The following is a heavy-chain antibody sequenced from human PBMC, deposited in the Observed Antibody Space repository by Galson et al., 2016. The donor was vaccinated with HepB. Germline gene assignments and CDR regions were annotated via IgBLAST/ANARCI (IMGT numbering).Heavy chain of an antibody. CDR2: AWYDGSKE. J-gene: IGHJ4*02. D-gene: IGHD2-15*01. CDR3: ARDRVVGAATRGMDY. CDR1: GFAFRSYG. Sequence: SLRLSCAASGFAFRSYGMHWARQALGKGLEWVALAWYDGSKEFYSDSVKGRFTSSRDNSKNTVFLQMNSLRADDTAVYYCARDRVVGAATRGMDYWGRGTLVTVSS. V-gene: IGHV3-33*01.